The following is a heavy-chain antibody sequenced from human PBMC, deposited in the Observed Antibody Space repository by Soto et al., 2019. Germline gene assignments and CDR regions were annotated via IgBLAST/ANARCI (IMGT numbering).Heavy chain of an antibody. J-gene: IGHJ6*02. Sequence: PGGSLRLSCAASGFTFSSYAMSWVRQAPGKGLEWVSAISGSGGSTYYADSVKGRFTISRDNSKNTLYLQMNSLRAEDTAVYYCAKLDDFWSGYSHNYGMDVWGQGTTVTVSS. D-gene: IGHD3-3*01. CDR3: AKLDDFWSGYSHNYGMDV. CDR1: GFTFSSYA. V-gene: IGHV3-23*01. CDR2: ISGSGGST.